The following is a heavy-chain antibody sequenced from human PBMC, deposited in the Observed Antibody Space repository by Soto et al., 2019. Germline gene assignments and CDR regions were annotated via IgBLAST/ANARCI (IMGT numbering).Heavy chain of an antibody. CDR2: MNPNSGNT. Sequence: ASVKVSCKASGYTFTSYDINWVRQATGQGLEWMGWMNPNSGNTGYAQKFQGRVTMTRNTSISTAYMELSSLRSEDTAVYYCARGVGYCSGGSCFLYYYYYYYMVVWGKGTTVTVSS. J-gene: IGHJ6*03. CDR3: ARGVGYCSGGSCFLYYYYYYYMVV. D-gene: IGHD2-15*01. CDR1: GYTFTSYD. V-gene: IGHV1-8*01.